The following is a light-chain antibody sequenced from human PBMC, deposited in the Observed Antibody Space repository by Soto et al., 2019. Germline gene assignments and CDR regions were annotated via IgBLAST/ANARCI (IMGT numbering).Light chain of an antibody. CDR3: SSYTTTTRL. CDR1: SSDIGSNNY. V-gene: IGLV2-14*01. CDR2: EVS. Sequence: QSALTQPASLSGSPGQSITISCTGTSSDIGSNNYVSWFQQRPGKAPTLIIYEVSNRPLGVSTHFSGSKSGNTASLTISGLLPEDEAEYYCSSYTTTTRLFGGGTKVTVL. J-gene: IGLJ3*02.